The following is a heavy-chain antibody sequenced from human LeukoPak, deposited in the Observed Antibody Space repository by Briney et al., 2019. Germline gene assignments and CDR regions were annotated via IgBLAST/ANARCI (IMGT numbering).Heavy chain of an antibody. D-gene: IGHD5-24*01. CDR1: GFTFSSYS. Sequence: TGGSLRLSCAASGFTFSSYSMNWVRQAPGKGLEWVSSISSSSSYIYYADSVKGRFTISRDNAKNSLYLQMNSLRADDTAVYYCARGALEMATILDYWGQGTLVTVSS. CDR2: ISSSSSYI. CDR3: ARGALEMATILDY. V-gene: IGHV3-21*01. J-gene: IGHJ4*02.